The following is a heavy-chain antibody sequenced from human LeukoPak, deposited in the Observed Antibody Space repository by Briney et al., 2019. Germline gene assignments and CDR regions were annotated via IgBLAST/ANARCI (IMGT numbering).Heavy chain of an antibody. CDR1: GYTFTSYG. CDR3: ARGVQQLPNRYFDY. CDR2: ISAYNGNT. V-gene: IGHV1-18*01. Sequence: APVKVSRKASGYTFTSYGISWVRQAPGQGLEWMGWISAYNGNTNYAQKLQGRVTMTTDTSTSTAYMELRSLRSDDTAVYYCARGVQQLPNRYFDYWGQGTLVTVSS. D-gene: IGHD6-13*01. J-gene: IGHJ4*02.